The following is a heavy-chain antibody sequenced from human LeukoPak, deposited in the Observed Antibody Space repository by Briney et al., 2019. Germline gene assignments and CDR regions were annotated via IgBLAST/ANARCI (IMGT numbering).Heavy chain of an antibody. CDR3: ASNLLAGYLKGNYFDY. V-gene: IGHV1-69*06. D-gene: IGHD3-9*01. J-gene: IGHJ4*02. CDR1: GGTFSSYA. Sequence: SVKVSCKASGGTFSSYAISWVRQAPGQGLEWMGGIIPIFGTANYAQKFRGRVTITADKSTSTAYMELSSLRSEDTAVYYCASNLLAGYLKGNYFDYWGQGTLVTVSS. CDR2: IIPIFGTA.